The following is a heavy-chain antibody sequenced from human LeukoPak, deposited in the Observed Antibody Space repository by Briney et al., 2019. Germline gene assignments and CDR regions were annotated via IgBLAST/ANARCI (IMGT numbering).Heavy chain of an antibody. J-gene: IGHJ6*02. V-gene: IGHV4-34*01. CDR3: AGKLVVADYYYGMDV. D-gene: IGHD2-15*01. CDR2: INHSGST. Sequence: KPSETLSLTCAVYGGSFSGYYWSWIRQPPGKGLEWIGEINHSGSTNYNPSLKSRVTISVDTSKNQFSLKLSSVTAADTAVYYCAGKLVVADYYYGMDVWGQGTTVTVSS. CDR1: GGSFSGYY.